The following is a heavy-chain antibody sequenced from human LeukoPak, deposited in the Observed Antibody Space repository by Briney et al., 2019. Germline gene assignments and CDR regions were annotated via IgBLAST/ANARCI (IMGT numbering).Heavy chain of an antibody. Sequence: GGSLRLSCAASGFTFSSYSMNWVRQAPGKGLEWVSSISSSSSYIYYADSVKGRFTISRGNAKNSLYLQMNSLRAEDTAVYYCARDYRGPVDTAMVADYWGQGTLVTVSS. CDR2: ISSSSSYI. V-gene: IGHV3-21*01. J-gene: IGHJ4*02. CDR3: ARDYRGPVDTAMVADY. D-gene: IGHD5-18*01. CDR1: GFTFSSYS.